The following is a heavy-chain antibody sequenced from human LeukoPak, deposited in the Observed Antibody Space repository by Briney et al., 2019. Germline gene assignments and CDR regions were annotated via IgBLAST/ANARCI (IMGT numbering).Heavy chain of an antibody. Sequence: TGGSLRLSCAASGFTFDDYAMHWVRQAPGKGLEWVSGISWNSGSIGYADSVKGRFTISRDNAKNSLYLQMNSLRAEDMALYYCAKHEGSGIRYSASGFDYWGQGTLVTVSS. CDR1: GFTFDDYA. D-gene: IGHD6-19*01. J-gene: IGHJ4*02. V-gene: IGHV3-9*03. CDR3: AKHEGSGIRYSASGFDY. CDR2: ISWNSGSI.